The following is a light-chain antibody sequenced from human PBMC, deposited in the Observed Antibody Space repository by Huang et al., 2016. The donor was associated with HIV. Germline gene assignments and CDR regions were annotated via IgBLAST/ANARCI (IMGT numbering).Light chain of an antibody. CDR2: VAS. CDR3: QQFYGYPFT. J-gene: IGKJ3*01. CDR1: QSIFNSFNNKNY. Sequence: DIVMTQSPDSLAVSLGERATITCRSSQSIFNSFNNKNYLAWYQLKTGQSPKLLIYVASSRESGVPDRFSGSGSGTDFSLTISSLQTEDVAVYSCQQFYGYPFTFGPGTRIHI. V-gene: IGKV4-1*01.